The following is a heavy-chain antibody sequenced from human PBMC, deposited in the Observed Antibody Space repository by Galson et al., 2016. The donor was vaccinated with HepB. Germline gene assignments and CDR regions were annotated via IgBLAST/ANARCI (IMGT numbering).Heavy chain of an antibody. V-gene: IGHV3-21*01. Sequence: SLRLSCAASGFTFSSYSMAWIRQPPGKGLEWVSSISSSSSYIHYADSVRGRFTISRDITKNPLYLQMNSLRVEDTAVYYCARGWDTSGWNIGYWGQGTLVTVSS. D-gene: IGHD6-19*01. CDR1: GFTFSSYS. J-gene: IGHJ4*02. CDR3: ARGWDTSGWNIGY. CDR2: ISSSSSYI.